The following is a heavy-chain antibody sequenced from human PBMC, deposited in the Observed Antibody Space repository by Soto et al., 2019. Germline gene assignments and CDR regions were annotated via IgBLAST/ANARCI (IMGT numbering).Heavy chain of an antibody. CDR3: TKSGPTIFY. V-gene: IGHV3-23*01. D-gene: IGHD3-3*01. CDR1: GFTFSSYT. Sequence: PGGSLRLSCAASGFTFSSYTMIWVRQAPGKGLEWVSGISSSGGRTYYADSVKGRFTISRDNSRNTLYLEMNSLRAEDTAVYYCTKSGPTIFYWGQGTRVTVSS. CDR2: ISSSGGRT. J-gene: IGHJ4*02.